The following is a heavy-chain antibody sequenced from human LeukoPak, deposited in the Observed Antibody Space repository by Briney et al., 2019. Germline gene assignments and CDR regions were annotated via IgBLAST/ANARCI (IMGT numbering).Heavy chain of an antibody. CDR2: IIPILGIA. J-gene: IGHJ3*02. CDR1: GGTFSSYA. Sequence: GASVKVSCKASGGTFSSYAISWVRQAPGQGLEWMGRIIPILGIANYAQKFQGRVTITADKSTSTAYMELSSLRSEDTAVYYCARDATQLRLPYREAFDIWGQGTMVTVSS. V-gene: IGHV1-69*04. CDR3: ARDATQLRLPYREAFDI. D-gene: IGHD1-1*01.